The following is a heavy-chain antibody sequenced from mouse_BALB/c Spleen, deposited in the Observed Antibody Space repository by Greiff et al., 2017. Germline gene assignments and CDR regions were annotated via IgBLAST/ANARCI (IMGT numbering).Heavy chain of an antibody. CDR1: GFSLSRYS. D-gene: IGHD1-1*01. J-gene: IGHJ3*01. V-gene: IGHV2-6-4*01. Sequence: QVQLKESGPGLVAPSQSLSITCTVSGFSLSRYSVHWVRQPPGKGLEWLGMIWGGGSTDYNSALKSRLSISKDNSKSHVFLKMNSLQTDDTAMYYCARNYYGSSPWFAYWGQGTLVTVSA. CDR2: IWGGGST. CDR3: ARNYYGSSPWFAY.